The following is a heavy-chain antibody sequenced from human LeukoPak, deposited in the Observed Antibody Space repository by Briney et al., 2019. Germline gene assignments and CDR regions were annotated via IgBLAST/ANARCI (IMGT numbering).Heavy chain of an antibody. Sequence: SETLSLTCAVYGGSFSGYYWSRIPQPAGKGLEWIGEINHSGSSNYNPSLKSRVTISVDTSKNQFSLKLSSVTAADTAVYYCARGGDSSGYYLLDAFDIWGQGTMVTVSS. CDR2: INHSGSS. V-gene: IGHV4-34*01. J-gene: IGHJ3*02. D-gene: IGHD3-22*01. CDR1: GGSFSGYY. CDR3: ARGGDSSGYYLLDAFDI.